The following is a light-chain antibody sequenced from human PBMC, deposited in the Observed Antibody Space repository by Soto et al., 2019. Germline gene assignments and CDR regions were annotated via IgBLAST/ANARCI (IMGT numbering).Light chain of an antibody. CDR2: GAS. CDR1: QSVTSSY. Sequence: PGARATLSCRASQSVTSSYLAWYQQKPGQAPRLLIFGASNRATGIPDRFSGSGSGTDFTLTINGLEPEDFAVYSCHQYGASPRTFGQGTKVEIK. V-gene: IGKV3-20*01. J-gene: IGKJ1*01. CDR3: HQYGASPRT.